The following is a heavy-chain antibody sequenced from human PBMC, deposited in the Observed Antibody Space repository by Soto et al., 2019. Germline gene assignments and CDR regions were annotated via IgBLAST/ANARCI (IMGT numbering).Heavy chain of an antibody. V-gene: IGHV3-30*03. J-gene: IGHJ4*02. Sequence: QVQLVESGGGVVQPGRSLRLSCAASGFTFSSYGMHWVRQAPGKGLEWVAVISYDGSNKYYADSVKGRFTISRDNSKNTRYLQMNSLRAEDTAVYYCAREGVVLDYWGQGTLVTVSS. CDR2: ISYDGSNK. CDR1: GFTFSSYG. CDR3: AREGVVLDY.